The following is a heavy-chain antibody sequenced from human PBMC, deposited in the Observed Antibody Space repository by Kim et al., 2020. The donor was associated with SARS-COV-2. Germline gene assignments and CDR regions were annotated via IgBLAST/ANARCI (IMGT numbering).Heavy chain of an antibody. CDR1: GFSFRNYW. J-gene: IGHJ4*02. CDR2: IKTDGSRT. CDR3: AKLSTPELDC. V-gene: IGHV3-74*03. D-gene: IGHD2-2*01. Sequence: GGSLRLSCAASGFSFRNYWMHWVRQLPGKGLEWISAIKTDGSRTEYADSVKGRFTISRDNAKNTLYLQMNSLRAEDTAMYHCAKLSTPELDCWGQGTLVTVSS.